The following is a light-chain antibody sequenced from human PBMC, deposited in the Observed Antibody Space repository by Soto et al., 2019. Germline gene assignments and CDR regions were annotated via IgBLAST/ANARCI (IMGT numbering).Light chain of an antibody. CDR1: QSVNSNY. Sequence: EIVMTQSPATLSVSPGEGATLSCRASQSVNSNYLAWYQQKRGQAPRLLIYGASSRATGIPDRFSGSGSGTDFTLTISRLEPEDFAVYYCQESPRTFGQGTKVDIK. CDR2: GAS. J-gene: IGKJ1*01. CDR3: QESPRT. V-gene: IGKV3-20*01.